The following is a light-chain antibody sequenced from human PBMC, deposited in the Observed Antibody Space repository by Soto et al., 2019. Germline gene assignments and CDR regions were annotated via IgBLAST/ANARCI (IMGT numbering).Light chain of an antibody. J-gene: IGKJ5*01. V-gene: IGKV3-11*01. Sequence: EIVLTQSPATLSLSPGERATLSCRASQSVSTYLAWYQQKPGQAPRLLIYDASNRATGIPARFSGSGSVTDFTLTISNLEPEDFAVYYCQQRSNWPPITFGQGTRLEIK. CDR3: QQRSNWPPIT. CDR2: DAS. CDR1: QSVSTY.